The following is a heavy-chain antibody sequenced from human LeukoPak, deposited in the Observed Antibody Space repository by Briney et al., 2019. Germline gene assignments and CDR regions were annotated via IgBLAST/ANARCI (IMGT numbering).Heavy chain of an antibody. Sequence: GGSLRLSCVGSGFIFNIYEMNWVRQAPGKGLEWLSYIGSSGSTTHYADSVKGRFTISRDNAKNSLYMQMNRLRAEDTAVYYCARVPATYYYYYYYMDVCGKGTTVTISS. CDR1: GFIFNIYE. D-gene: IGHD2-15*01. CDR2: IGSSGSTT. V-gene: IGHV3-48*03. CDR3: ARVPATYYYYYYYMDV. J-gene: IGHJ6*03.